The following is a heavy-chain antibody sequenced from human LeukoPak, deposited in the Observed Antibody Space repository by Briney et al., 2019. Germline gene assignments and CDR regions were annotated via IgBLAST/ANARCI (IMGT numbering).Heavy chain of an antibody. Sequence: ASVKVSCKASGGTFSSYAISWVRQAPGQGLEWMGGIIPIFGTANYAQKFQGRVTITADESTSTAYMELSSLRSEDTAVYYCARDNAPHYDILTGYKITDYYYYMDVWGKGTTVTISS. CDR3: ARDNAPHYDILTGYKITDYYYYMDV. CDR2: IIPIFGTA. D-gene: IGHD3-9*01. V-gene: IGHV1-69*13. J-gene: IGHJ6*03. CDR1: GGTFSSYA.